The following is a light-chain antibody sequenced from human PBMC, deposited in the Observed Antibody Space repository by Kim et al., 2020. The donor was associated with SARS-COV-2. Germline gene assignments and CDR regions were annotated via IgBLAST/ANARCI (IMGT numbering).Light chain of an antibody. Sequence: GQRVTVTCSGSSSNVGLHFVNWYQQLPGTAPGVFIYNDYPRPSGVPDRFSGSRSGTSASLAISGLQSEDEADYYCATWDVSLNGWVFGGGTQLTVL. CDR3: ATWDVSLNGWV. CDR2: NDY. V-gene: IGLV1-44*01. CDR1: SSNVGLHF. J-gene: IGLJ3*02.